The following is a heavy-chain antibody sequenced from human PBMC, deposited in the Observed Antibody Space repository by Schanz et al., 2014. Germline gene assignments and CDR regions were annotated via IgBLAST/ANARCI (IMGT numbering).Heavy chain of an antibody. V-gene: IGHV3-11*01. D-gene: IGHD5-12*01. CDR3: ARDPNSVNEIDY. J-gene: IGHJ4*02. Sequence: VQLVESGGNLVQPGGSLRLSCAASGFIFNDYYMNWIRQAPGKGLEWLSYISRDGTTSYYADSVKGRFTLSRDNAKKTMDLQMNSLRVEDTAVYYCARDPNSVNEIDYWGQGTLVTVSS. CDR2: ISRDGTTS. CDR1: GFIFNDYY.